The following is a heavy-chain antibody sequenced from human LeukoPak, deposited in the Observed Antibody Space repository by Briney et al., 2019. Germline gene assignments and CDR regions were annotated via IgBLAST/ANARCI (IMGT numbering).Heavy chain of an antibody. CDR1: GGSISSGSYY. Sequence: SETLSLTCTVSGGSISSGSYYWSWIRQPAGKGLEWIGRIYTSGSTNYNPSLKSRVTISVDTSKNQFSLKLTSVIAADTAVYYCARDETPTMVTANWFDSWGQGIQVTVSS. V-gene: IGHV4-61*02. CDR3: ARDETPTMVTANWFDS. CDR2: IYTSGST. D-gene: IGHD2-21*02. J-gene: IGHJ5*01.